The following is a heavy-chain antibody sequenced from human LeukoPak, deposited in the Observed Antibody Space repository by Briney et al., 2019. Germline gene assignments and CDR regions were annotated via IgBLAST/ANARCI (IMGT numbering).Heavy chain of an antibody. CDR3: ARGLPYYMDV. CDR1: GFTFKNHW. Sequence: GGSLRLSCVGSGFTFKNHWMVWVRQAPGKGLEWVANMKKDGSEQYYGDSVRGRFTISRDNAKNSLYLQMNSLRAEDTAVYYCARGLPYYMDVWGKGTTVTVSS. V-gene: IGHV3-7*01. J-gene: IGHJ6*03. CDR2: MKKDGSEQ. D-gene: IGHD5-12*01.